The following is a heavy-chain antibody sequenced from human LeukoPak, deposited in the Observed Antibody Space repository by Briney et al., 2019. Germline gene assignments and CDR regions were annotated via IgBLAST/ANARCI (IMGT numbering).Heavy chain of an antibody. D-gene: IGHD6-19*01. CDR3: ARGSVAGTKFDY. CDR2: ISSSSSYT. CDR1: GFTFSDYY. J-gene: IGHJ4*02. Sequence: GGSLRLSRAASGFTFSDYYMSWIRQAPGKGLEWVSYISSSSSYTNYADSVKGRFTISRDNAKNSLYLQMNSLRAEDTAVYYCARGSVAGTKFDYWGQGTLVTVSS. V-gene: IGHV3-11*06.